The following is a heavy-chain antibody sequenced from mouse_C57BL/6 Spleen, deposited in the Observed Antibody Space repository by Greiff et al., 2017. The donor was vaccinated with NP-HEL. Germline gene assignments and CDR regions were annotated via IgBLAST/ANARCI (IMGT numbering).Heavy chain of an antibody. CDR1: GFNIKDDY. V-gene: IGHV14-4*01. Sequence: EVKLMESGAELVRPGASVKLSCTASGFNIKDDYMHWVKQRPEQGLEWIGWIDPENGDTEYASKFQGKATITADTSSNTAYLQLSSLTSEDTAVYYCTTDYGSRSFDYWGQGTTLTVSS. J-gene: IGHJ2*01. CDR2: IDPENGDT. CDR3: TTDYGSRSFDY. D-gene: IGHD1-1*01.